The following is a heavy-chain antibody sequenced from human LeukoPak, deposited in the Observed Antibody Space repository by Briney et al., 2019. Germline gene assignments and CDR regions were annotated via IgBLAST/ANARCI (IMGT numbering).Heavy chain of an antibody. CDR2: IYPGDSDT. Sequence: GGSLKISCKGSGYSFTSYWIGWVRQMPGKGLEWMGIIYPGDSDTRYSPSFQGQVTISADKSISTAYLQWSSLKASDTAMYYCARKHYYDSSGYYLGQYYFDYWGQGTLVTVSS. V-gene: IGHV5-51*01. D-gene: IGHD3-22*01. J-gene: IGHJ4*02. CDR1: GYSFTSYW. CDR3: ARKHYYDSSGYYLGQYYFDY.